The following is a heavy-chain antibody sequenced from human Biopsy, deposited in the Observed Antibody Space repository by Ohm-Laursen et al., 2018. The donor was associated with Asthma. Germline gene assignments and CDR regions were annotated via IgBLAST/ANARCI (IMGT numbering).Heavy chain of an antibody. V-gene: IGHV3-21*01. CDR1: GSTFTDYW. D-gene: IGHD3-10*01. J-gene: IGHJ4*02. CDR2: ISSLSRYI. CDR3: SRDFTIGSGSPFHF. Sequence: SLRLSCAASGSTFTDYWMHWVRQAPGKGLEWVASISSLSRYIYHATSLRGRFTISRDNAKRSLYLQMDSLRGDDTAVYYCSRDFTIGSGSPFHFWGRGTLVTVSS.